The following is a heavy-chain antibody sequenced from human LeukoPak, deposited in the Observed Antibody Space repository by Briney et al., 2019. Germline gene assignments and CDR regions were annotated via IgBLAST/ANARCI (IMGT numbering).Heavy chain of an antibody. V-gene: IGHV4-34*01. CDR1: GGSFSGYY. CDR2: INHSGST. D-gene: IGHD6-19*01. J-gene: IGHJ6*03. CDR3: ARVAVAGTPPIYYYYYMDV. Sequence: PSETLSLTCAVYGGSFSGYYWSWIRQPPGKGLEWIGEINHSGSTNYNPSLKSRVTISVDTSKNQFSLKLSSVTAADTAVYYCARVAVAGTPPIYYYYYMDVWGKGTTVTVSS.